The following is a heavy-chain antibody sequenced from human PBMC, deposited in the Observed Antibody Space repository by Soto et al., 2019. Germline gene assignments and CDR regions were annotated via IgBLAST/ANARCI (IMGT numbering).Heavy chain of an antibody. Sequence: GGSLRLSCAASGFTFSDYYMSWIRQAPGKGLEYISYISSSSGSTNYADSVKGRFTISRDNAKNSLYLQMSSLRAEDTAVYYCARDRGGYDRLYYYHGMDVWGQGATVTVSS. CDR1: GFTFSDYY. CDR2: ISSSSGST. J-gene: IGHJ6*02. CDR3: ARDRGGYDRLYYYHGMDV. D-gene: IGHD5-12*01. V-gene: IGHV3-11*06.